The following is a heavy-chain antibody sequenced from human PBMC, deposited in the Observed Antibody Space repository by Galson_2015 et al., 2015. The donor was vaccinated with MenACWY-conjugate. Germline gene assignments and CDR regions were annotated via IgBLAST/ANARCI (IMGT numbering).Heavy chain of an antibody. CDR1: GFTFSSYA. V-gene: IGHV3-23*01. Sequence: SLRLSCAASGFTFSSYAMSWVRQAPGKWLEWVSAISGSGGSTYYAGSVKGRFTISRDNSKNTLYLQMNSLRAEDTAVYYCAKDTSGDYGSGSYYNYYYYGMDVWGQGTTVTVSS. CDR2: ISGSGGST. CDR3: AKDTSGDYGSGSYYNYYYYGMDV. D-gene: IGHD3-10*01. J-gene: IGHJ6*02.